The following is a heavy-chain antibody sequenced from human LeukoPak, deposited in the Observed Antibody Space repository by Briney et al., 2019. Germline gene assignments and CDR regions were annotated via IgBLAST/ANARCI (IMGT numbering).Heavy chain of an antibody. J-gene: IGHJ4*02. CDR1: GFTFSSYA. V-gene: IGHV3-23*01. Sequence: GGSLRLSCAASGFTFSSYAMSWVRQAPGKGLEWVSAISGSGGSTYYADSVKGRFTISRDNSKSTLYLQMNSLRPDDTAVYYCAKGQERSFLASWGQGTLVTVSS. D-gene: IGHD6-19*01. CDR2: ISGSGGST. CDR3: AKGQERSFLAS.